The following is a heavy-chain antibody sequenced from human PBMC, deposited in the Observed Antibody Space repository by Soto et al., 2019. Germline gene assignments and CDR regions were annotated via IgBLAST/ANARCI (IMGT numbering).Heavy chain of an antibody. D-gene: IGHD3-16*01. CDR1: GGTFSSYA. CDR3: AQCLLGVNYYYGMDV. Sequence: QVQLVQSGAEVKKPGSSVKVSCTASGGTFSSYAINWVRQAPGQGLEWMGGIIPIFATADYAQKFQGRVTITADESTSNAYMELSSLRSEDTAVYYCAQCLLGVNYYYGMDVWGQGTTVTVSS. V-gene: IGHV1-69*12. J-gene: IGHJ6*02. CDR2: IIPIFATA.